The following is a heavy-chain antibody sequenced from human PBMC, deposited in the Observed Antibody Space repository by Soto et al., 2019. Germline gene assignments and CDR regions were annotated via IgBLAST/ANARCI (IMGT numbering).Heavy chain of an antibody. V-gene: IGHV1-8*01. CDR1: GYTFTSND. Sequence: ASVKVSCKASGYTFTSNDINWLRQATRQGLEWMGWMNPNSGNTGYAQKFQGRVTMTRDTSISTAYMELSRLRSDDTAVYYCARSMVRGVIISYYGMDVWGQGTTVTVS. CDR3: ARSMVRGVIISYYGMDV. CDR2: MNPNSGNT. D-gene: IGHD3-10*01. J-gene: IGHJ6*02.